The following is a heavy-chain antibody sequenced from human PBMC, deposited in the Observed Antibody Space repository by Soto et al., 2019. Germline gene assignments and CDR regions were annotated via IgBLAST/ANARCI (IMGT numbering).Heavy chain of an antibody. Sequence: EVQLVESGGGLVQPGGSLRLSCAASGFTFSSYSMNWVRQAPGKGLEWVSYISSSSSTIYYADSVKGRFTISRDNAKNSLYLQMNSLRAEDTAVYYCARDLHDYGVGYDYWGQGTLVTLSS. CDR2: ISSSSSTI. CDR1: GFTFSSYS. D-gene: IGHD4-17*01. J-gene: IGHJ4*02. V-gene: IGHV3-48*01. CDR3: ARDLHDYGVGYDY.